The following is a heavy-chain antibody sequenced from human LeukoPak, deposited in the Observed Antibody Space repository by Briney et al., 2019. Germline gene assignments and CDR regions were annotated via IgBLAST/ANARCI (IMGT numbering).Heavy chain of an antibody. V-gene: IGHV3-48*02. CDR1: GCTFSSYS. CDR2: ISSSSSTI. Sequence: GGPLRLSCAASGCTFSSYSMNWVRKAPGKGLEWVSYISSSSSTIYYADSGKGRFTISRDNAKNSLYLQMNSLRDEDTAVYYCGRAPTINLGGAFDIWGQGTMATVSS. J-gene: IGHJ3*02. D-gene: IGHD3-16*01. CDR3: GRAPTINLGGAFDI.